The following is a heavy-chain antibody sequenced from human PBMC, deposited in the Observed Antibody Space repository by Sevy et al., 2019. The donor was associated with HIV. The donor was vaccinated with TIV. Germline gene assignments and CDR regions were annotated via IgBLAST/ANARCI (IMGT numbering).Heavy chain of an antibody. CDR3: AKDLCSSTSCYVYYYYYGMDV. V-gene: IGHV3-30*02. J-gene: IGHJ6*02. CDR1: GFTFSSYD. D-gene: IGHD2-2*01. CDR2: IRYDGSNK. Sequence: GGSLRLSCAASGFTFSSYDMHWVRQAPGKGLEWVAFIRYDGSNKYYADSVKGRFTISRDNSKNTLYLQMNSLRAEDTAVYYCAKDLCSSTSCYVYYYYYGMDVWGQGTTVTVSS.